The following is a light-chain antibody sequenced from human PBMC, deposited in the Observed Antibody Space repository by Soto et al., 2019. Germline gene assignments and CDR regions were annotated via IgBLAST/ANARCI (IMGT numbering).Light chain of an antibody. V-gene: IGKV1-33*01. Sequence: DIQMTQSPSSLSASAGDRVTITCQASQDINNHLNWYQQKAGKAPKLLINDASNLETGVPSRFSGSGSGTDFTLTISGLQPEDIATYYCQMYVNALTFGGGTNVDIK. CDR1: QDINNH. CDR2: DAS. J-gene: IGKJ4*01. CDR3: QMYVNALT.